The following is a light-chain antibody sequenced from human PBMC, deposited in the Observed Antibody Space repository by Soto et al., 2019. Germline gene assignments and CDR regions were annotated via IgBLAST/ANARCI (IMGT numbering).Light chain of an antibody. CDR2: DVS. CDR3: SSYTSSSTLDVV. Sequence: QSALTQPASVSGSPGQSITISCTGTSSDVGGYNYVSWYQQHPGKAPKLMIYDVSNRPSGVSNRFSGSKSGNTASLTISGLQAEDEADYYCSSYTSSSTLDVVFGGVTKLTVL. CDR1: SSDVGGYNY. V-gene: IGLV2-14*01. J-gene: IGLJ2*01.